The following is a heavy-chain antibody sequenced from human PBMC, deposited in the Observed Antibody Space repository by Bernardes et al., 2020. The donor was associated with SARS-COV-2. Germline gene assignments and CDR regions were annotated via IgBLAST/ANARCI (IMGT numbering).Heavy chain of an antibody. J-gene: IGHJ4*02. Sequence: GSLRLSCAASGFTFSTFWMTWVRQAPGKGLEWVANINQDGSETFYVDSVKGRFTISRDNAKNSLFMEMNTLRAEDTAVYYCARIYSTSSFDFDYWGQGTLVTVSS. CDR3: ARIYSTSSFDFDY. CDR2: INQDGSET. CDR1: GFTFSTFW. D-gene: IGHD6-6*01. V-gene: IGHV3-7*01.